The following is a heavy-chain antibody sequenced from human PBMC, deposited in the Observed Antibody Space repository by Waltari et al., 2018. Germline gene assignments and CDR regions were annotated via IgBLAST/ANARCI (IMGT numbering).Heavy chain of an antibody. Sequence: QLQLQQSGPGLVKPSESLSLTCAVSGDSMSTSYRWSWVRQSPGKGLEWIGQINRSGKTNYHPAFESRVIVSIDTSNNQFSLKFPSATAADTAIYYCARDRGRGIYLDSWGQGTLVTVSP. D-gene: IGHD2-15*01. CDR1: GDSMSTSYR. J-gene: IGHJ4*02. V-gene: IGHV4-4*02. CDR3: ARDRGRGIYLDS. CDR2: INRSGKT.